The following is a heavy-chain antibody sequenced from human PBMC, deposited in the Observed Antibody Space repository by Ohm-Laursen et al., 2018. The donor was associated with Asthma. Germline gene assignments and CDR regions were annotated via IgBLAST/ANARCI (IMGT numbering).Heavy chain of an antibody. Sequence: SLRLSCAASGFTFRSYAMHWFRQAPGKGLEWVAVGGSYYDRGLKYYADSVNGRFTVSRDDSKNTLYLQMNSLRPDDTAVYYCARDVMEWYLPAFDFWGQGTLVTVSS. CDR3: ARDVMEWYLPAFDF. V-gene: IGHV3-30-3*01. J-gene: IGHJ4*02. D-gene: IGHD3-3*01. CDR1: GFTFRSYA. CDR2: GGSYYDRGLK.